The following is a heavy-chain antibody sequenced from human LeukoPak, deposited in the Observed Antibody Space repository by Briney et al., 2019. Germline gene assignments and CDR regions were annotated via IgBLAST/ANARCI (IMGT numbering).Heavy chain of an antibody. Sequence: ASVKVSCKSSGYTFTGYYMHWVRQAPGQGLEWMGWISLNTGGTNYAQRFQGRVTMTRDTSVNTAYMELTRLRSDDTAVYYCARDPFDILTGSKAGYYGMDVWGQGTTVTVSS. D-gene: IGHD3-9*01. J-gene: IGHJ6*02. CDR2: ISLNTGGT. V-gene: IGHV1-2*02. CDR3: ARDPFDILTGSKAGYYGMDV. CDR1: GYTFTGYY.